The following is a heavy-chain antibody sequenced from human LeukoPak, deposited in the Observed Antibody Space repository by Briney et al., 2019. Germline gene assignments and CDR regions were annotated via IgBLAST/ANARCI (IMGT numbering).Heavy chain of an antibody. CDR3: ARALTIFNWFDP. CDR1: GGTFSSYA. CDR2: IIPILGIA. J-gene: IGHJ5*02. Sequence: GASVKVSCKASGGTFSSYAISRVRQAPGQGLEWMGRIIPILGIANYAQKFQGRVTITADKSTSTAYMELSSLRSEDTAVYYCARALTIFNWFDPWGQGTLVTVSS. D-gene: IGHD3-3*01. V-gene: IGHV1-69*04.